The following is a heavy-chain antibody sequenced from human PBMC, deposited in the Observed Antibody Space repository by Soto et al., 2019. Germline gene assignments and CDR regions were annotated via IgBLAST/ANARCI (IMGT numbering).Heavy chain of an antibody. Sequence: ASLKVSCKASGYTFVRYYIHWVRQAPGQGLEWMGIINSGVGSTAYAQKFQGRVTLSRDTSTSTVYMGLSGLRSEDTAIYYCARSSTTCYTPLCDTAMDVWGQGTTVTVS. D-gene: IGHD2-2*02. CDR3: ARSSTTCYTPLCDTAMDV. CDR2: INSGVGST. CDR1: GYTFVRYY. J-gene: IGHJ6*02. V-gene: IGHV1-46*01.